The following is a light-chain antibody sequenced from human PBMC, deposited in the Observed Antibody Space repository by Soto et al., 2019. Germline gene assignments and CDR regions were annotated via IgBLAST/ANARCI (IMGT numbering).Light chain of an antibody. J-gene: IGKJ4*01. CDR3: QQDKNWPPLT. CDR2: GAF. V-gene: IGKV3-15*01. CDR1: QSVTYN. Sequence: EIVMTQSPATLSVSPGETATLSCRASQSVTYNLAWYQQKPGQGPRLLIYGAFTRATGIPDRFSGSGSGTECTLTISSLQSEDFAVYSCQQDKNWPPLTFGGGTKVEIK.